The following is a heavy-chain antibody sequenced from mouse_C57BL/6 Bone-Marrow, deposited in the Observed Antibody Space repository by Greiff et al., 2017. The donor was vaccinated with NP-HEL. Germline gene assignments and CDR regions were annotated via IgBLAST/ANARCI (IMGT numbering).Heavy chain of an antibody. J-gene: IGHJ2*01. CDR1: GYTFTSYW. Sequence: QVQLQQPGTELVKPGASVKLSCKASGYTFTSYWMHWVKQRPGQGLEWIGNINPSNGGTNYNEKFKSKATLTVDKSSSTAYMQLSSLTSEDSAVYYCARLSMVTTGSLHFDDWGQGTTLTVSS. CDR3: ARLSMVTTGSLHFDD. D-gene: IGHD2-2*01. CDR2: INPSNGGT. V-gene: IGHV1-53*01.